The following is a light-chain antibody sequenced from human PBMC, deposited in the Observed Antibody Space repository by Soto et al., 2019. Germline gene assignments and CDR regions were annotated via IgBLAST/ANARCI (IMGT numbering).Light chain of an antibody. CDR1: QRISNY. CDR3: QQSYSTWT. V-gene: IGKV1-39*01. CDR2: SAS. J-gene: IGKJ1*01. Sequence: EIQMTQSPSSLSASVGDRVTITCRASQRISNYLNWYQQKPGEPPKFLIYSASILQSGVPSRFSGSGSGTDFTLTISSLQPEDFASYYCQQSYSTWTFGQGTKVEIK.